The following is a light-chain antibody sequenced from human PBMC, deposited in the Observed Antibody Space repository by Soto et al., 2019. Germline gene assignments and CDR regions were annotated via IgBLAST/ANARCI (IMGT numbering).Light chain of an antibody. J-gene: IGLJ1*01. V-gene: IGLV1-44*01. Sequence: QLVLTQPPSASGTPGQTVTISCSGSSSSIASNAINWFQQLPGTAPKLLIYSGDHRPSGVPDRFSGSKSGTSASLAISGLQSEDEADYYCATWADSLKTYVFGTGTKLTVL. CDR2: SGD. CDR1: SSSIASNA. CDR3: ATWADSLKTYV.